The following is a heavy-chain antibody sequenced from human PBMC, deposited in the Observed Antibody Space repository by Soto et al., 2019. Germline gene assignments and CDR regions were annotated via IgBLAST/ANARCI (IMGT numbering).Heavy chain of an antibody. J-gene: IGHJ4*02. V-gene: IGHV3-23*01. CDR2: ISGSGGST. Sequence: PGGSLRLSCTVSGFAFNNYGINWVRQAPGKGLEWVSAISGSGGSTYYADSVKGRFTISRDNSKNTLYLQMNSLRAEDTAVYYCAKRRQLVPYFDYWGQGTLVTVSS. D-gene: IGHD6-6*01. CDR3: AKRRQLVPYFDY. CDR1: GFAFNNYG.